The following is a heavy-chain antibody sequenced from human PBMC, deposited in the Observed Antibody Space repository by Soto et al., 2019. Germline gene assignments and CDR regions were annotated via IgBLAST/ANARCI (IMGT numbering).Heavy chain of an antibody. Sequence: PGGSLRLSCAASGFTFSSYAMSWVRQAPGKGLEWVSAISGSGGSTYYADSVKGRFTISRDNSKNTLYLQMNSLRAEDTAVYYCAKDPEISGSTSFEYYGMDVWGQGTTVTVSS. CDR2: ISGSGGST. V-gene: IGHV3-23*01. D-gene: IGHD1-26*01. CDR3: AKDPEISGSTSFEYYGMDV. J-gene: IGHJ6*02. CDR1: GFTFSSYA.